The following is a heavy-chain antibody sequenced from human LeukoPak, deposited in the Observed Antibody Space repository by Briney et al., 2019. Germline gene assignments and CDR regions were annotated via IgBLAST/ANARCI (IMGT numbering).Heavy chain of an antibody. CDR3: AREREDSSGWYGFDP. CDR1: GYTFTSYG. J-gene: IGHJ5*02. CDR2: ISAYSGNT. V-gene: IGHV1-18*04. D-gene: IGHD6-19*01. Sequence: GASVKVSCKASGYTFTSYGISWVRQAPGQGLEWMGWISAYSGNTNYAQKLQGRVTMTTDTSTSTAYMELRSLRSDDTAVYYCAREREDSSGWYGFDPWGQGTLVTVSS.